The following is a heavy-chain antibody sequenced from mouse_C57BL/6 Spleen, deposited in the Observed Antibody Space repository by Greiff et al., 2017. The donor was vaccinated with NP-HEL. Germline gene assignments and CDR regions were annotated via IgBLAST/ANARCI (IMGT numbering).Heavy chain of an antibody. D-gene: IGHD1-1*01. CDR1: GYAFSSSW. CDR3: ARGVITTVVATRHFDV. CDR2: IYPGDGDT. V-gene: IGHV1-82*01. J-gene: IGHJ1*03. Sequence: VQLQQSGPELVKPGASVKISCKASGYAFSSSWMNWVKQRPGKGLEWIGRIYPGDGDTNYNGKFKGKATLTADKSSSTSYMQLRSLTSEESAVYFCARGVITTVVATRHFDVWGTGTTVTVSS.